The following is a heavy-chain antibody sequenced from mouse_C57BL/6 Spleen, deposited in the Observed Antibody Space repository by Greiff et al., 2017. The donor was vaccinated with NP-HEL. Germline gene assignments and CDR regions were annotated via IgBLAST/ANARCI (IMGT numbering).Heavy chain of an antibody. D-gene: IGHD1-1*01. Sequence: VQLKLSGAELVKPGASVKLSCTASGFNIKDYYLNWVKQRPEQGLEWIGRIDPEDGETKYDPKFQGKATITADTSSNTAYLQLSSLTSEDTAVYYCARSRGSSYYFDYWGQGTTLTVSS. V-gene: IGHV14-2*01. CDR2: IDPEDGET. CDR3: ARSRGSSYYFDY. J-gene: IGHJ2*01. CDR1: GFNIKDYY.